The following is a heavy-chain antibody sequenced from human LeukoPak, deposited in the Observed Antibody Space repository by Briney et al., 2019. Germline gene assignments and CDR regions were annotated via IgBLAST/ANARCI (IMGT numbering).Heavy chain of an antibody. Sequence: ASVKVSCKTSGYTFAGHHIHWVRQAPGQGLEWMGWINPSSGDTKYAQNFQDRVIMSRDTSISTAYMDLSRLSSDDTAIYYCARAGHDSSGYSFRLDYCGQGTLVTVSS. V-gene: IGHV1-2*02. CDR2: INPSSGDT. CDR1: GYTFAGHH. D-gene: IGHD3-22*01. J-gene: IGHJ4*02. CDR3: ARAGHDSSGYSFRLDY.